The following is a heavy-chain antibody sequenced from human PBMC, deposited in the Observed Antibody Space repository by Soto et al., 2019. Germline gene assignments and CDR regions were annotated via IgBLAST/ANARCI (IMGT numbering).Heavy chain of an antibody. D-gene: IGHD6-13*01. CDR3: ARVLRDSSSWSPYYYGMDV. Sequence: SVKVSCKASGGTFSSYAISWVRQAPGQGLEWTGGIIPIFGTANYAQKFQGRVTITADESTSTAYMELSSLRSEDTAVYYCARVLRDSSSWSPYYYGMDVWGQGTTVTVSS. V-gene: IGHV1-69*13. J-gene: IGHJ6*02. CDR1: GGTFSSYA. CDR2: IIPIFGTA.